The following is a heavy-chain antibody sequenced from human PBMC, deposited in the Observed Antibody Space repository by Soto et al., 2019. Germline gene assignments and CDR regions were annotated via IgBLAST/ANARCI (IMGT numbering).Heavy chain of an antibody. CDR2: ISGSGGST. V-gene: IGHV3-23*01. Sequence: PGGALRLSCAASGFTFSSYAMSWVRQAPGKGLEWVSAISGSGGSTYYADSVKGRFTISRDNSKNTLYLQMNSPRAEDTAVYYCAKDRGYSSGWYGYWGQGTLVTVSS. J-gene: IGHJ4*02. D-gene: IGHD6-19*01. CDR3: AKDRGYSSGWYGY. CDR1: GFTFSSYA.